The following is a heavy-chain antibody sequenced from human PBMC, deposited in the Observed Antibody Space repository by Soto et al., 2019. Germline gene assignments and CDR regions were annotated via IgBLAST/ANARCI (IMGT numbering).Heavy chain of an antibody. CDR1: GFTSSLNS. CDR3: ARESEDLTSNFDY. J-gene: IGHJ4*02. V-gene: IGHV3-21*01. CDR2: ISSTTNYI. Sequence: GGPLSLSLWASGFTSSLNSMNWVRTAPGKGLEWVSSISSTTNYIYYADSMKGRFTVSRDNAKNSVYLDMNSLSAEDTAVYYCARESEDLTSNFDYWGQGTLVTVS.